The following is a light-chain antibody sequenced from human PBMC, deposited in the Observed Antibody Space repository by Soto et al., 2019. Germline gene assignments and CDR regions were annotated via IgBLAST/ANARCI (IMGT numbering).Light chain of an antibody. V-gene: IGLV1-40*01. CDR2: GNT. CDR3: QSYDRDLGGAI. CDR1: NSNIRAGYD. J-gene: IGLJ1*01. Sequence: QSVLTQPPSVSGAPGQRVTISCTGSNSNIRAGYDVHWYQQLPGTAPKVLIYGNTSRPSGVPDRFSASKSDNSASLAITGLRAEDEADYYCQSYDRDLGGAIFGTGTKVTV.